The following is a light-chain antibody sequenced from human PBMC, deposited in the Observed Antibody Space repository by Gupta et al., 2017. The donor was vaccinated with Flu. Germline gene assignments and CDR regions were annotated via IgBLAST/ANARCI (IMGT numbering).Light chain of an antibody. CDR1: QSVNNNY. CDR2: GAS. V-gene: IGKV3-20*01. J-gene: IGKJ2*01. Sequence: ERATLSCRASQSVNNNYLAWYQQKLGQPPRLLIYGASNRATGIPDRFSGSGSGTDFTLTISRLEPEDFVVYYCQQFGSSPYTFGQGTKLEIK. CDR3: QQFGSSPYT.